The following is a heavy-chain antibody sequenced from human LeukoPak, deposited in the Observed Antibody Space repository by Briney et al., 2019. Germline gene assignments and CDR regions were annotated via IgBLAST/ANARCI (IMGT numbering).Heavy chain of an antibody. Sequence: GGSLRLSCAASGFTFSDYYMTLIRQAPGKGLECVSDISPSSSYTKYADSVKGRFTISRDNAKNSLYLQMSSLRAEDTAVYYCARDLYSSSSFDYWGQGTLVTVSS. CDR2: ISPSSSYT. J-gene: IGHJ4*02. V-gene: IGHV3-11*05. D-gene: IGHD6-13*01. CDR1: GFTFSDYY. CDR3: ARDLYSSSSFDY.